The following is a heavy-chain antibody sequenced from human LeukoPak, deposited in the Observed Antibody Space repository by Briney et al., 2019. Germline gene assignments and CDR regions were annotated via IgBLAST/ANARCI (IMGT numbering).Heavy chain of an antibody. Sequence: ASVKVSCKASGYTFTGYYMHWVRQAPGQGLEWMGWINPNSGGTNYAQKFQGRVTMTRDTSISTAYMELSRLRSDDTAVYYCARDRKDRYGSGSFDFDYWGQGTLVTVSS. CDR1: GYTFTGYY. CDR2: INPNSGGT. J-gene: IGHJ4*02. CDR3: ARDRKDRYGSGSFDFDY. D-gene: IGHD3-10*01. V-gene: IGHV1-2*02.